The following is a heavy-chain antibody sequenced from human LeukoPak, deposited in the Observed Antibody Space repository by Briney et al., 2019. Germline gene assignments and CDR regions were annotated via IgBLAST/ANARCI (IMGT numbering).Heavy chain of an antibody. V-gene: IGHV3-15*01. CDR1: GLTFSNAW. D-gene: IGHD3-16*01. J-gene: IGHJ4*02. CDR2: IKRKTDGETT. CDR3: ATASSGLFY. Sequence: PGESLRLSCAASGLTFSNAWMSWARQAPGEGLEWVGRIKRKTDGETTEYVAPVKGRFTISRDDSKNTLYLQMNSLKTEDTGVYYCATASSGLFYWGQGTLVTVSS.